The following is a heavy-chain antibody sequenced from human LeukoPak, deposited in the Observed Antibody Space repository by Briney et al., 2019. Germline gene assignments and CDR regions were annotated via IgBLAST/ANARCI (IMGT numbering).Heavy chain of an antibody. J-gene: IGHJ6*03. Sequence: GGSLRLSCAASGFTFSSYNMNWVRQAPGKGPEWVSSITSSSSYIYYADSVKGRFTISRDNSKNSLYLQMNSLRTEDTALYYCAKGEYYYYYYMDVWGKGTTVTISS. CDR2: ITSSSSYI. CDR3: AKGEYYYYYYMDV. CDR1: GFTFSSYN. V-gene: IGHV3-21*04.